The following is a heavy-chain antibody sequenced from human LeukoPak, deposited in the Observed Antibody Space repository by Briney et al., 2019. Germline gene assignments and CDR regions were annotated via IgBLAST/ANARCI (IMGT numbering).Heavy chain of an antibody. J-gene: IGHJ6*03. CDR2: ISGSGGST. CDR1: GFTFSSYA. Sequence: GGSLRLSCAASGFTFSSYAMSWVRQAPGEGLEWVSAISGSGGSTYYADSVKGRYTISRDSSKNTVSLQMNSLRAEDTAVYYCAKTYSSSRAHYYYYYYMDVWGKGTTVTIPS. CDR3: AKTYSSSRAHYYYYYYMDV. D-gene: IGHD6-13*01. V-gene: IGHV3-23*01.